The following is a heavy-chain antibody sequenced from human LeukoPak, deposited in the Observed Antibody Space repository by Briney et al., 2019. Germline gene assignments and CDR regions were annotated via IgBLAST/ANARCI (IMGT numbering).Heavy chain of an antibody. D-gene: IGHD3-22*01. V-gene: IGHV1-18*01. CDR3: ARDDWAYYYDSSGLNRGGFDY. CDR1: GGTFSSYA. Sequence: GSSVKVSCKASGGTFSSYAISWVRQAPGRGLEWMGWISAYNGNTNYAQKLQGRVTMTTDTSTSTAYMELRSLRSDDTAVYYCARDDWAYYYDSSGLNRGGFDYWGQGTLVTVSS. J-gene: IGHJ4*02. CDR2: ISAYNGNT.